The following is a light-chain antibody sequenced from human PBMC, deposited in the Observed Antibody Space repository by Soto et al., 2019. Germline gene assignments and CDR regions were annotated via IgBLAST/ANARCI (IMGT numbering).Light chain of an antibody. CDR1: SSDVGNYKY. V-gene: IGLV2-14*01. CDR3: SSYSISTAYL. Sequence: QSALTQPASVSGSPGQSITISCTGTSSDVGNYKYVSWYQQHPGKAPKLMIFEVSNRPSGVSYRFSGSKSGNTASLTISGLQAEDEADYFCSSYSISTAYLFGTGTKVTVL. CDR2: EVS. J-gene: IGLJ1*01.